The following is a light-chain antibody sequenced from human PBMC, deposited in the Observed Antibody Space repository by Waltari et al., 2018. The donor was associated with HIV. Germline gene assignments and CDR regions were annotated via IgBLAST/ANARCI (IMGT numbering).Light chain of an antibody. CDR3: QQYHGFSVS. V-gene: IGKV1-8*01. Sequence: IRMTQSPSPISASAGDRVAITCRASQDISNYLAWYQQRPGKAPQVLIYSTSKLQTGVSSRFIGSGSGTDFTLTSSRLQSEDSATYYCQQYHGFSVSFGGGTKVDIK. J-gene: IGKJ4*01. CDR1: QDISNY. CDR2: STS.